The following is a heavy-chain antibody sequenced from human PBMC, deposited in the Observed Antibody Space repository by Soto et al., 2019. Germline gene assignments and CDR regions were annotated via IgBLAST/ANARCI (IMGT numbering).Heavy chain of an antibody. Sequence: QLQLQESGSGLVKPSQTLSLTCAVSGGSISSGGYSWSWIRQPPGKGLEWIGYIYHSGSTYYNPSLKSRVPISVDRSKNQFSLKLSSVTAADTAVYYCARVGVGDSEYFQHWGQGTLVTVSS. CDR2: IYHSGST. CDR3: ARVGVGDSEYFQH. CDR1: GGSISSGGYS. J-gene: IGHJ1*01. V-gene: IGHV4-30-2*01. D-gene: IGHD2-21*02.